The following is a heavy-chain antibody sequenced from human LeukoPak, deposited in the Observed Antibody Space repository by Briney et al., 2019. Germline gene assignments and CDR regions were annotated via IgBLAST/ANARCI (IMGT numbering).Heavy chain of an antibody. CDR3: ARESGYSSSSGGFDY. Sequence: SETLSLTCTVSGGSISSSSYYWGWIRQPPGKGLEWIGSIYYSGSTYYNPSLKSRVTISVDTSKNQFSLKLSSVTAADTAVYYCARESGYSSSSGGFDYWGQGTLVTVSS. J-gene: IGHJ4*02. CDR2: IYYSGST. CDR1: GGSISSSSYY. D-gene: IGHD6-6*01. V-gene: IGHV4-39*07.